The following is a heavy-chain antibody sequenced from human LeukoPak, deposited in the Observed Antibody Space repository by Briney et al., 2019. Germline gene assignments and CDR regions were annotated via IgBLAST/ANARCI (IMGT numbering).Heavy chain of an antibody. CDR2: IYYSGST. Sequence: SETLSLTCSVSGDSIISTSSYWGWIRQSPGKGLEWIGSIYYSGSTYYNPSLKSRVTISVDTSKNQFSLKLSSVTAADTAVYYCARLEMATTDYWGQGTLVTVSS. CDR3: ARLEMATTDY. CDR1: GDSIISTSSY. V-gene: IGHV4-39*01. J-gene: IGHJ4*02. D-gene: IGHD5-24*01.